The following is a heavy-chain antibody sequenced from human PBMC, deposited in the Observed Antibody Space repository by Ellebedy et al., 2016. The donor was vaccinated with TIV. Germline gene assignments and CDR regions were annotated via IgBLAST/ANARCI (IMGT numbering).Heavy chain of an antibody. Sequence: SETLSLXXPVPGASIGSYYWSWFRQPPGKGLEWIVYIYYSGSTNYNPSLKSRVTISVDTSKNQFSLKLSSVTAADTAVYYCASSSWSSHGRDYWGQGTLVTVSS. V-gene: IGHV4-59*12. J-gene: IGHJ4*02. CDR1: GASIGSYY. CDR3: ASSSWSSHGRDY. CDR2: IYYSGST. D-gene: IGHD6-13*01.